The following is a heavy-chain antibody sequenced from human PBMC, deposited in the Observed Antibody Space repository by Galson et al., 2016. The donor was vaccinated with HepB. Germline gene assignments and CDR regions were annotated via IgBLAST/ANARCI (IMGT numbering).Heavy chain of an antibody. D-gene: IGHD3-3*02. Sequence: SLRLSCAASGFNFNNYAMNWVRQAPGKGLEWVSGISGSAISTYYADSVKGRFTISRDNSRNTLYLEMNSLRVADAAIYYCAKDLLGHWPINGMDVWGQGTTVTGSS. J-gene: IGHJ6*02. V-gene: IGHV3-23*01. CDR2: ISGSAIST. CDR3: AKDLLGHWPINGMDV. CDR1: GFNFNNYA.